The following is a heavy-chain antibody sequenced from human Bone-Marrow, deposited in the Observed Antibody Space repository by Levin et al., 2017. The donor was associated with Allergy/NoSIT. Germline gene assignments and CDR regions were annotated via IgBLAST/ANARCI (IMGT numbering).Heavy chain of an antibody. CDR2: IHTSGTT. CDR3: ARDADYAYGDFWSDP. CDR1: GVSVGSGNFY. J-gene: IGHJ5*02. V-gene: IGHV4-61*02. Sequence: ASETLSLTCTVSGVSVGSGNFYWTWIRQPAGKGLEWIGRIHTSGTTYYNPSLNSRVTISLDTSKNQFSLKLSSVTAADTAVYYCARDADYAYGDFWSDPWGQGTLVTVSS. D-gene: IGHD4-17*01.